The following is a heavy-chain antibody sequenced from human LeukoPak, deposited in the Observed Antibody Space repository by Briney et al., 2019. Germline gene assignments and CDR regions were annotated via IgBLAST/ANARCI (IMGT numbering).Heavy chain of an antibody. V-gene: IGHV4-4*08. Sequence: SETLSLTCTVSDGSISIYYWSWIRQPPGKGLEWIGYVYSSGNTNYSPSLKGRAIISADTSMNQFSLKLTSVTAADTAVYYCVRDRELTYWGQGILVTVSS. CDR2: VYSSGNT. D-gene: IGHD3-10*01. J-gene: IGHJ4*02. CDR1: DGSISIYY. CDR3: VRDRELTY.